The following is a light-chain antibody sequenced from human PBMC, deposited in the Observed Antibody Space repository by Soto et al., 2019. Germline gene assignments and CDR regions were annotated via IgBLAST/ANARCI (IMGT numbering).Light chain of an antibody. J-gene: IGKJ2*01. V-gene: IGKV3-20*01. CDR1: QTFSNSF. Sequence: EIVLTQSPGTLSLSPGERATLSCRASQTFSNSFLSWFQQIPGQAPRLLIYGASMRATGIPDRFSGSGSGTDFTLTISRLEPEDFAVYYCQYYGGYYGSSPRYTFGQGTKLDIK. CDR2: GAS. CDR3: QYYGGYYGSSPRYT.